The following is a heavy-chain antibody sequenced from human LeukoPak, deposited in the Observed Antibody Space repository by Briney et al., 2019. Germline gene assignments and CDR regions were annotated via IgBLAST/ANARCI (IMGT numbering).Heavy chain of an antibody. D-gene: IGHD6-6*01. V-gene: IGHV4-39*07. CDR2: IYYSGST. CDR3: AREDSSSSGYYYYMDV. CDR1: GGSISSGGYS. J-gene: IGHJ6*03. Sequence: SETLSLTCAVSGGSISSGGYSWSWVRQAPGKGLEWIGSIYYSGSTYYNPSLKSRVTISVDTSKNQFSLKLSSVTAADTAVYYCAREDSSSSGYYYYMDVWGKGTTVTVSS.